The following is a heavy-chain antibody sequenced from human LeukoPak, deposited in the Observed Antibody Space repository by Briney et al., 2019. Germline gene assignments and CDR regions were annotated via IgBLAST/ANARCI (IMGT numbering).Heavy chain of an antibody. CDR2: ISYDGSNK. CDR1: GFSVTTHG. D-gene: IGHD3-3*01. V-gene: IGHV3-33*05. Sequence: GGSLRLSCAAFGFSVTTHGMSWVRQAPGKGLEWVATISYDGSNKYHADSVKGRFTISRDSPKNTVFLQMTSLRVEDSAVYYCARGLGHYDFHCDTWGQGTLVIVSS. CDR3: ARGLGHYDFHCDT. J-gene: IGHJ5*02.